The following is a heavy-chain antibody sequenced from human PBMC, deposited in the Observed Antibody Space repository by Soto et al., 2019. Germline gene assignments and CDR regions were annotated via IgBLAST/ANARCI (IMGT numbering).Heavy chain of an antibody. CDR3: ARGYRQYDFWSGYWEYFDY. CDR2: IYYSGIT. J-gene: IGHJ4*02. CDR1: GGSISSYY. D-gene: IGHD3-3*01. V-gene: IGHV4-59*01. Sequence: PSETLSLPCTVSGGSISSYYCSWIRQPPWKGLEWIGYIYYSGITNYNPSLKSRVTISVDTSKNKLSLKLRSVTAADTAVYYCARGYRQYDFWSGYWEYFDYLGQGTLFTVSS.